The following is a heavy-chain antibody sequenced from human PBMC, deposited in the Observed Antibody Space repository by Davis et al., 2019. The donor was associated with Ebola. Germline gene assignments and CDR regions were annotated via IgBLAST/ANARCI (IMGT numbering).Heavy chain of an antibody. J-gene: IGHJ3*02. D-gene: IGHD3-9*01. CDR2: INYSGST. CDR3: ARQPRTIFGPAGACDI. V-gene: IGHV4-39*07. CDR1: GGSISSSSYY. Sequence: PSETLSLTCTVSGGSISSSSYYWGWIRQPPGKGLEWIGNINYSGSTYYNPSLKSRVTISTDTSKNQFSLNLNSVTAADTAVYYCARQPRTIFGPAGACDIWGQGTMVTVSS.